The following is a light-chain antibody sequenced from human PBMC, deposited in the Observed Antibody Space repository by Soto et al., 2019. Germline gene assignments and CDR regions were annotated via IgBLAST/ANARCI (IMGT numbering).Light chain of an antibody. J-gene: IGLJ1*01. V-gene: IGLV2-8*01. CDR2: EVS. CDR3: SSFAGYNNYV. CDR1: SSDVGSYDY. Sequence: SALTQPPSASGSPGQSVTISCTGTSSDVGSYDYVSWYQQHPGKAPKLMIYEVSKRPSGVPDRFSGSKSGNTASLTVSGLQAEDEADYYCSSFAGYNNYVFGTGTKVTVL.